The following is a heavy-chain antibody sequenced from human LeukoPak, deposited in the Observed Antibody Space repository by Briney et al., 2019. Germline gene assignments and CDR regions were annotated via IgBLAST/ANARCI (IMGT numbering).Heavy chain of an antibody. Sequence: SETLSLTCSVSGGSISDYYWTWIRQAPGKGLVWIGYSNYIGITNYNPSLESRVTISVDTSKNQFSLKVTSVTAADTAVYYCARGVGATHFDYWGQGTLVTVSS. CDR2: SNYIGIT. J-gene: IGHJ4*02. D-gene: IGHD1-26*01. CDR1: GGSISDYY. CDR3: ARGVGATHFDY. V-gene: IGHV4-59*01.